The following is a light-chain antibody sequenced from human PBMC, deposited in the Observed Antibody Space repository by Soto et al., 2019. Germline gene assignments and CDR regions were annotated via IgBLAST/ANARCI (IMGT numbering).Light chain of an antibody. CDR1: QTVTSN. CDR3: QQYKNWPET. CDR2: GAS. V-gene: IGKV3-15*01. Sequence: EIVMTQSPATLSVSPGERATLSCRASQTVTSNLAWYQQKPGQAPRLLIYGASTRATGIPARFSGSGSGTEFTLTICGLQSEDYAVYYCQQYKNWPETFGQGTKVEIK. J-gene: IGKJ1*01.